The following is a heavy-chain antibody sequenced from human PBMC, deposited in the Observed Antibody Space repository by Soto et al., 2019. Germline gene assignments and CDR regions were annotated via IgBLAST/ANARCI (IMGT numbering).Heavy chain of an antibody. D-gene: IGHD3-10*01. Sequence: QVQLQESGPGLVKPSETLSLTCTVSGGSITNYYCSWFRQPPGKGLEWIGYIIYDGYSAYNLSLKRRVPLSMDASKTQFSLMLESVTATDTAVYYCARHGFGPLHGLVDVWGPGTTVIVSS. V-gene: IGHV4-59*08. CDR2: IIYDGYS. CDR3: ARHGFGPLHGLVDV. J-gene: IGHJ6*02. CDR1: GGSITNYY.